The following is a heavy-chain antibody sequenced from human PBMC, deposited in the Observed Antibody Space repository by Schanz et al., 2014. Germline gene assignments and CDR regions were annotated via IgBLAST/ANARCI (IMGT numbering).Heavy chain of an antibody. J-gene: IGHJ3*01. CDR3: ATNSPFRMVRGSNAFDA. CDR1: GYTFTSYY. Sequence: QVQLVQSGAEVKKPGASVKVSCKASGYTFTSYYMHWVRQAPGKGLEWLGGFDVEDGETIYAQKFQGRVTMTEDTSTETAYMELSGLRSGDTAVYYCATNSPFRMVRGSNAFDAWGQGTWVTVSS. V-gene: IGHV1-24*01. CDR2: FDVEDGET. D-gene: IGHD3-10*01.